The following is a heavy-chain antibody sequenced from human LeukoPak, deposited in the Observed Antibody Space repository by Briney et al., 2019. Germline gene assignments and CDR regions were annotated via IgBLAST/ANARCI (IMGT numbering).Heavy chain of an antibody. V-gene: IGHV4-34*01. CDR1: GGSFSGYY. Sequence: SETLSLTCAVYGGSFSGYYWSWIRQPPGKGLEWIGEINHSGSTNYNPSLKSRVTISVDKSKNQFSLKLSSVTAADTAVYYCASLYGDYEGVDYWGQGTLVTVSS. J-gene: IGHJ4*02. D-gene: IGHD4-17*01. CDR3: ASLYGDYEGVDY. CDR2: INHSGST.